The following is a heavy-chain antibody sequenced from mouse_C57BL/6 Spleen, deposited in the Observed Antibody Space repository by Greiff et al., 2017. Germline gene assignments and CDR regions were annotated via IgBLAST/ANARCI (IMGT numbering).Heavy chain of an antibody. Sequence: EVNLVESGGGLVKPGGSLKLSCAASGFTFSSYAMSWVRQTPEKRLEWVATISDGGSYTYYPDNVKGRFTISRDNAKNNLYLQMSHLKSEDTAMYYCARDRGWLLRDYYAMDYWGQGTSVTVSS. J-gene: IGHJ4*01. CDR3: ARDRGWLLRDYYAMDY. D-gene: IGHD2-3*01. V-gene: IGHV5-4*01. CDR1: GFTFSSYA. CDR2: ISDGGSYT.